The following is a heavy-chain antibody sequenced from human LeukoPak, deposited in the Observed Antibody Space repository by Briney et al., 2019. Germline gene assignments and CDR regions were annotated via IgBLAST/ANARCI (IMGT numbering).Heavy chain of an antibody. D-gene: IGHD5-12*01. V-gene: IGHV4-61*02. J-gene: IGHJ4*02. CDR2: IYTSGST. CDR1: GDSISSGSYY. Sequence: SETLSLTCTVSGDSISSGSYYWSWIRQPAGKGLEWIGRIYTSGSTNYNPSLKSRVTISVDTSKNQFSLKLSSVTAADTAVYYCARGYDYVPLDYWGQGTLVTVSS. CDR3: ARGYDYVPLDY.